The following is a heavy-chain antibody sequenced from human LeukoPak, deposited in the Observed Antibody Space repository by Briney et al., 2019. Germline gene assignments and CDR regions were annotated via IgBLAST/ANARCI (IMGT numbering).Heavy chain of an antibody. D-gene: IGHD5-18*01. CDR3: ASGGYTYGHINWFDP. CDR2: IFPILGTS. J-gene: IGHJ5*02. CDR1: GGTFSSYA. V-gene: IGHV1-69*04. Sequence: SVKVSCKTSGGTFSSYAISWVRQAPGQGLEWMGTIFPILGTSNYAQNFQGRITMTADKSTYTAYMVLSSLRSEDTAVYYCASGGYTYGHINWFDPWGQGTLVTVSS.